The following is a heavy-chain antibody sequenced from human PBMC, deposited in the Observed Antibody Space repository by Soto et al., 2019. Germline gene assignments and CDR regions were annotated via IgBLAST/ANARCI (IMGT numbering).Heavy chain of an antibody. CDR3: ARLQYSSGWYRYYYYYMDV. D-gene: IGHD6-19*01. V-gene: IGHV4-59*08. CDR1: GGSISSYY. CDR2: IYYSGST. J-gene: IGHJ6*03. Sequence: SETLSLTRTVSGGSISSYYWSWIRQPPGEGLEWIGYIYYSGSTNYNPSLKSRVTISVDTSKNQFSLKLSSVTAADTAVYYCARLQYSSGWYRYYYYYMDVWGKGTTVTVSS.